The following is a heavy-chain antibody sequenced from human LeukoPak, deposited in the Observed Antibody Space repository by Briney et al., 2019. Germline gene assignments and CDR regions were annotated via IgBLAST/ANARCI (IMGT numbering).Heavy chain of an antibody. CDR2: IKEDGNEK. J-gene: IGHJ4*02. CDR3: VRDPHYDSGGYYWAFDN. CDR1: GFAFTTHW. Sequence: RGSLRLSCTASGFAFTTHWMSWVRQAPGKGLEWVANIKEDGNEKNYVDSVKGRFTISRDNAKNSLYLQMNSLRAEDTAVYYCVRDPHYDSGGYYWAFDNWGQGTLVTVSS. V-gene: IGHV3-7*01. D-gene: IGHD3-22*01.